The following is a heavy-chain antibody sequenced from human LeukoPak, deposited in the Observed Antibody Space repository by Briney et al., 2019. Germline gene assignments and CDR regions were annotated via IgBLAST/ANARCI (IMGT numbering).Heavy chain of an antibody. D-gene: IGHD6-19*01. CDR2: INPNSGGT. V-gene: IGHV1-2*02. CDR1: GYTFTGYY. CDR3: ARDGRLTVADYFDY. Sequence: GASVNVSCKASGYTFTGYYMHWVRQAPGQGLEWMGWINPNSGGTNYAQKFQGRVTMTRDTSISTAYMELSRLRSDDTAVYYCARDGRLTVADYFDYWGQGTLVTVSS. J-gene: IGHJ4*02.